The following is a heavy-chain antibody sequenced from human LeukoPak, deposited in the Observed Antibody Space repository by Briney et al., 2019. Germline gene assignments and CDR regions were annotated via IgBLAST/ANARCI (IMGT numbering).Heavy chain of an antibody. CDR2: TNPSADST. D-gene: IGHD4/OR15-4a*01. J-gene: IGHJ4*02. CDR1: GYTFTSYY. V-gene: IGHV1-46*01. Sequence: ASVKVSCKASGYTFTSYYMHWVRQAPGQGLEWLGITNPSADSTTYAQKFQGRVTMTRDTSTNTVYMELSSLGSEDTAVYYCARGLNPRGLDYWGQGTLVTVSS. CDR3: ARGLNPRGLDY.